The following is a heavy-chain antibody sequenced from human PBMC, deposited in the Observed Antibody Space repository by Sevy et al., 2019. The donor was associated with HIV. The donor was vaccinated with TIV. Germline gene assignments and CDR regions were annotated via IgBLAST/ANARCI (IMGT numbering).Heavy chain of an antibody. CDR1: GFSFSWYW. CDR2: IKQDGSEK. CDR3: ASKGCSRAKDGFDT. Sequence: GGSLRLSCAASGFSFSWYWMSWVRQTPEKGLEWVANIKQDGSEKNYVDSVKGRFIMTKDNAKNSLYLEMNSLRVEDTAVHYCASKGCSRAKDGFDTWGQGTMVTVSS. J-gene: IGHJ3*02. V-gene: IGHV3-7*01. D-gene: IGHD3-10*02.